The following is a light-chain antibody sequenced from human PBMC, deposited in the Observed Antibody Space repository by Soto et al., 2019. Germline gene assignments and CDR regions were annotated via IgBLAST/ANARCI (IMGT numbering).Light chain of an antibody. CDR2: EAS. V-gene: IGKV3-11*01. CDR3: QQRRNWPPT. CDR1: QSVNNF. J-gene: IGKJ1*01. Sequence: IVLTQSPATLSLSPGERATLYCRASQSVNNFLAWYQQRPGQAPRLLMYEASNRATGVPARFSGSGSGTDFTLTISSLEPEDFAIYYCQQRRNWPPTFGQGTKVDIK.